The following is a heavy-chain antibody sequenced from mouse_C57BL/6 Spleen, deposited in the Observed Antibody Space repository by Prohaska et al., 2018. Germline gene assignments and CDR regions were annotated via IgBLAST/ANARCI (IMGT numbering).Heavy chain of an antibody. Sequence: STYWITWVKQRPGQGLEWIGDMYPGSGSTNYNEKFKSNATMTVDTSSSTAYMQLSSLTSEDSAVYYCARSGRGDAMDYWGQGTSVTVSS. V-gene: IGHV1-55*01. D-gene: IGHD3-1*01. CDR3: ARSGRGDAMDY. CDR2: MYPGSGST. J-gene: IGHJ4*01. CDR1: STYW.